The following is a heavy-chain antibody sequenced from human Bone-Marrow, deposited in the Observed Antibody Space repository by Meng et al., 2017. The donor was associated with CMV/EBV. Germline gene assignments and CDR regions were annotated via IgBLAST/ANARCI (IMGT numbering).Heavy chain of an antibody. CDR2: MNPNSGNT. CDR3: AAGPFGAVAGNFDY. D-gene: IGHD6-19*01. Sequence: ASVKVSCKASGYTFTSYDINWVRQATGQGLEWMGWMNPNSGNTGYAQKLQGRVTMTTDTSTSTAYMELRSLRSDDTAVYYCAAGPFGAVAGNFDYWGQGTLV. CDR1: GYTFTSYD. V-gene: IGHV1-8*02. J-gene: IGHJ4*02.